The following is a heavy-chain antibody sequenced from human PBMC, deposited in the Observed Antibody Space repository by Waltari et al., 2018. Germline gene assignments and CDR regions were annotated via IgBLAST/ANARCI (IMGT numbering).Heavy chain of an antibody. Sequence: EVQLVESGGGLVQPGGSLRLSCAASGFTFSSYEMNWVRQAPGKGLAWVSYISSSGSNIYYADAVKGRVTIVRDNAKNSLYLQMNSLRAEETAVYYCARDFGGTMRDGYKIGLYYYGMDVWGQGTTVTVSS. CDR2: ISSSGSNI. D-gene: IGHD5-12*01. CDR3: ARDFGGTMRDGYKIGLYYYGMDV. J-gene: IGHJ6*02. V-gene: IGHV3-48*03. CDR1: GFTFSSYE.